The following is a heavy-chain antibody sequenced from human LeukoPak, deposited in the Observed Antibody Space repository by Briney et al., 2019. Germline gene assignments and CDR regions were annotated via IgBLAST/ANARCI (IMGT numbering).Heavy chain of an antibody. V-gene: IGHV4-59*01. J-gene: IGHJ4*02. CDR2: IYYSGST. CDR3: ASLKASSHDY. Sequence: SKTLSLTCTVSGGSISSYYWSWIRQPPRKGLEWIGYIYYSGSTNYNPSLKSRVTISVDTSKNQFSLKLSSVTAADTAVYYCASLKASSHDYWGQGTLVTVSS. D-gene: IGHD6-13*01. CDR1: GGSISSYY.